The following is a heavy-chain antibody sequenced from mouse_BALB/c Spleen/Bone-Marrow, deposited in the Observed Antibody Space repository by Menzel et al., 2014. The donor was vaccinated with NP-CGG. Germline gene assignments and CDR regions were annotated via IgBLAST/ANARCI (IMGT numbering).Heavy chain of an antibody. J-gene: IGHJ3*01. V-gene: IGHV2-6-5*01. Sequence: VMLVESGPGLVAPSQSLSITCTVSGFSLTDCGVSWIRQPPGKGLEWLGVIWGGGSTYYNSALKSRLSISRDNSKSQVFLKMNSLQTDDTAMYYCARIYFDFDGFAYWGQGTLVTVSA. CDR2: IWGGGST. CDR1: GFSLTDCG. CDR3: ARIYFDFDGFAY. D-gene: IGHD2-4*01.